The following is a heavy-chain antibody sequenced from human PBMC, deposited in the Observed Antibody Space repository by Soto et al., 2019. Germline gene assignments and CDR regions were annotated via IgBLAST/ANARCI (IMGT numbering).Heavy chain of an antibody. CDR3: AKDRLRAGGLVPIALDAFDT. J-gene: IGHJ3*02. Sequence: GGSLRLSCVASGFTFSSYAMSWVRQAPGKGLEWVSGITASGGGTYYADSVKGHFTISRDNSKNTRYLQMNSMRPEDTAVYYCAKDRLRAGGLVPIALDAFDTWGLGTTVTVSS. D-gene: IGHD6-19*01. CDR2: ITASGGGT. V-gene: IGHV3-23*01. CDR1: GFTFSSYA.